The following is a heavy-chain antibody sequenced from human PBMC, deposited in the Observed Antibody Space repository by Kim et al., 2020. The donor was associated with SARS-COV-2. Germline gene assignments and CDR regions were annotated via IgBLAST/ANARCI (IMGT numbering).Heavy chain of an antibody. D-gene: IGHD3-9*01. Sequence: ASVKVSCKASGYPFRNYYINWVRQAPGQGLEWMAVINPAGGNAKFAQKFEGRVTVTRDTSTSVVYMDLNSLRSDDTAVYYCARWALTGFYSYNWFDTWAPGTLVTVSS. V-gene: IGHV1-46*01. CDR3: ARWALTGFYSYNWFDT. CDR1: GYPFRNYY. CDR2: INPAGGNA. J-gene: IGHJ5*02.